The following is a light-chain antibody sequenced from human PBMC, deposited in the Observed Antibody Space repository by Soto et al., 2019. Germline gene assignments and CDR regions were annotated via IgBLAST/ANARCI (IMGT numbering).Light chain of an antibody. J-gene: IGKJ1*01. Sequence: DIQMTQSPSTLSASVGDRVTITCRACQSISRWLAWYQQKPGRAPKVLIWDASSLQRGVPSRFSGSGSGTEFTLTISSLQPDDFATYYCQQYNGYSTWTFGQGTKVEIK. V-gene: IGKV1-5*01. CDR2: DAS. CDR3: QQYNGYSTWT. CDR1: QSISRW.